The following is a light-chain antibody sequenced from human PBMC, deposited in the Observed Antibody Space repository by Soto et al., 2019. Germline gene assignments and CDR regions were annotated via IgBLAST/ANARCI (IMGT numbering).Light chain of an antibody. CDR3: TSWTTSTTMI. J-gene: IGLJ2*01. CDR1: RRDIGAYNF. Sequence: QSVLTQPASVSGSPGQSITISCTETRRDIGAYNFVSWYQQHPGEVPKLILYDVNVRPSGVSNRFSGSKSGNTASLTISGLQAEDEADYYCTSWTTSTTMIFGGGTKLTVL. V-gene: IGLV2-14*03. CDR2: DVN.